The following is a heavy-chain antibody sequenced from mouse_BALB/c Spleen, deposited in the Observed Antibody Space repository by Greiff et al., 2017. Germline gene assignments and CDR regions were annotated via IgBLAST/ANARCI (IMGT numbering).Heavy chain of an antibody. CDR3: ARSDYDMDY. J-gene: IGHJ2*01. CDR2: IYPGDGDT. D-gene: IGHD2-4*01. Sequence: VQLQQSGPELVKPGASVKISCKASGYAFSSSWLNWVKQRPGQGLEWIGRIYPGDGDTNYNGKFKGKATLTADKSSSTAYMQLSSLASVDSAVYFCARSDYDMDYWGQGTTLTVSS. CDR1: GYAFSSSW. V-gene: IGHV1-82*01.